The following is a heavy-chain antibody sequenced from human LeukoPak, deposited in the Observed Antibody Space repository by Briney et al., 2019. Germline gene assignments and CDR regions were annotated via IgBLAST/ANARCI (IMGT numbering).Heavy chain of an antibody. CDR3: ARGGYYDILTGPTPFYGMDV. J-gene: IGHJ6*02. V-gene: IGHV4-59*01. CDR2: IYYSGST. D-gene: IGHD3-9*01. CDR1: GGSISSYY. Sequence: SETLSLTCTVSGGSISSYYWSWIRQPPGKGLEWIGYIYYSGSTNYNPSLKSRVTISVDTSKNQFSLKLSSVTAADTAVYYCARGGYYDILTGPTPFYGMDVWGQGTTVTVSS.